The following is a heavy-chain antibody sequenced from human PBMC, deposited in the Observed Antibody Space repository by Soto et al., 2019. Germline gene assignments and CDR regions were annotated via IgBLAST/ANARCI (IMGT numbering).Heavy chain of an antibody. V-gene: IGHV5-10-1*01. CDR1: GYNFTAFW. CDR2: IDPSDSYT. J-gene: IGHJ5*01. CDR3: ARVHKKWFDS. Sequence: GESLKISCKASGYNFTAFWIHWVRQMPGKGLEWLGKIDPSDSYTNYSPSFEGHVTISTDNSITTAYLQWSSLRASDTALYFCARVHKKWFDSWAQGTMVTVS.